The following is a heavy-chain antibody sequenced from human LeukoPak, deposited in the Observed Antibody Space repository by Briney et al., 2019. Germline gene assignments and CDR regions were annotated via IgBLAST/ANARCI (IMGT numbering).Heavy chain of an antibody. J-gene: IGHJ4*02. CDR1: GGTFSSYA. V-gene: IGHV1-69*13. D-gene: IGHD3-22*01. Sequence: SVKVSCKASGGTFSSYAISWVRQAPGQGLEWMGGIIPILGTANYAQKFQGRVTITADESTSTAYMELSSLRSEDTAVYYCAISPYYYDSSGYSSLGYWGQGTLVTVSS. CDR3: AISPYYYDSSGYSSLGY. CDR2: IIPILGTA.